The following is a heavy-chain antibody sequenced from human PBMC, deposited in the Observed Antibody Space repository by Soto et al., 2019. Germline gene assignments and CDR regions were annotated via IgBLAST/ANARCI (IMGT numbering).Heavy chain of an antibody. D-gene: IGHD6-13*01. CDR1: GYTFTSYG. J-gene: IGHJ6*02. CDR2: ISAYNGNT. V-gene: IGHV1-18*01. Sequence: APVKVSCKASGYTFTSYGISWVRQAPGQGLEWMGWISAYNGNTNYAQKLQGRVTMTTDTSTSTAYMELRSLRSDDTAVYYCARGAAAAGTPYYYYGMDVWGQGTTVTVSS. CDR3: ARGAAAAGTPYYYYGMDV.